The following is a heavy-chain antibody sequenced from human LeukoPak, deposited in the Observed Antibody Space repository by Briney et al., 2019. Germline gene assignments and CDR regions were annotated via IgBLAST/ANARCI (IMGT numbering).Heavy chain of an antibody. D-gene: IGHD3-22*01. CDR1: GYTFTDYT. Sequence: ASVKVSCKASGYTFTDYTMHWLRQAPGQRLDWMGWINGGSGNTKYSPEFQGRVTITRDTSASTAYMELSSPRSEDTAVYYCANPRYDSSGYYYVDWGQGTLVTVSS. V-gene: IGHV1-3*01. CDR3: ANPRYDSSGYYYVD. CDR2: INGGSGNT. J-gene: IGHJ4*02.